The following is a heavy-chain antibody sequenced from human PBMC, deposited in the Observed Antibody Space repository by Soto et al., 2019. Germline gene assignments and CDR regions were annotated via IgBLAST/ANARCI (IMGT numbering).Heavy chain of an antibody. J-gene: IGHJ4*02. D-gene: IGHD6-13*01. Sequence: GGSLRLSCAASGFTFDDYAMHWVRQAPGKGLEWVSGISWNSGSIGYADSVKGRFTISRDNAKNSLYLQMNSLRAEDTALYYCAKDIFGSSWYEVWGFDYWGQGTLVTVSS. CDR1: GFTFDDYA. CDR3: AKDIFGSSWYEVWGFDY. CDR2: ISWNSGSI. V-gene: IGHV3-9*01.